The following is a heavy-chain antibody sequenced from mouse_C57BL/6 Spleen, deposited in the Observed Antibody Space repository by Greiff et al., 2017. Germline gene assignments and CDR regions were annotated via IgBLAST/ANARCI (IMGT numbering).Heavy chain of an antibody. CDR2: ISSGGSDT. CDR1: GFTFSSYG. Sequence: VQLKESGGDLVKPGGSLKLSCAASGFTFSSYGMSWVRQTPDKRLEWVATISSGGSDTYYPDSVKGRCTISRDNAKNTLELQMGSLKSEDTAMYYCARHERAGNYFDYGGQGTTLTVSS. V-gene: IGHV5-6*01. CDR3: ARHERAGNYFDY. J-gene: IGHJ2*01.